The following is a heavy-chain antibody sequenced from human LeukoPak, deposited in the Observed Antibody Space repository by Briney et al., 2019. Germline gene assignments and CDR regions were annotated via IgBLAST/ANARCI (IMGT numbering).Heavy chain of an antibody. V-gene: IGHV1-24*01. CDR3: ATRRYCSGGSCYLGGLSAAFDI. CDR2: FDPEDGET. D-gene: IGHD2-15*01. Sequence: ASVKVSCKVSGYTLTELSMHWVRQAPGKGLEWMGGFDPEDGETIYAQKFQGRVTMTEDTSTDTAYMELSSLRSEDTAVYYCATRRYCSGGSCYLGGLSAAFDIWGQGTMVTVSS. CDR1: GYTLTELS. J-gene: IGHJ3*02.